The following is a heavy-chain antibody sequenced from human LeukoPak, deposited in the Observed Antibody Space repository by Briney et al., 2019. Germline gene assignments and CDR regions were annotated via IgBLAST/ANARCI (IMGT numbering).Heavy chain of an antibody. J-gene: IGHJ4*02. D-gene: IGHD6-19*01. CDR3: AKGAGWYGY. CDR2: IHYNGST. V-gene: IGHV4-59*01. CDR1: GGSISSDH. Sequence: PSETLSLTCTVSGGSISSDHRSWLRQPPGKGLEWIGYIHYNGSTNYNPSLKSRVTISVDTSKTQFSLKLTSVTAADTAVYYCAKGAGWYGYWGQGTLVTVSS.